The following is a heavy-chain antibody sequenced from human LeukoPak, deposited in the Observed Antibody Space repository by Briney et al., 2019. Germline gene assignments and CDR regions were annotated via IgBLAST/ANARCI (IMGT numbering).Heavy chain of an antibody. CDR2: ISSSSSYI. CDR1: GFTFSSYS. V-gene: IGHV3-21*01. Sequence: KPGGSLRLSCAASGFTFSSYSMNWVRQAPGKGLEWVSSISSSSSYIYYADSVKGRFTISRDNSKNTLYLQMNSLRAEDTAVYYCARDQEWELLTYYFDYWGQGTLVTVSS. CDR3: ARDQEWELLTYYFDY. D-gene: IGHD1-26*01. J-gene: IGHJ4*02.